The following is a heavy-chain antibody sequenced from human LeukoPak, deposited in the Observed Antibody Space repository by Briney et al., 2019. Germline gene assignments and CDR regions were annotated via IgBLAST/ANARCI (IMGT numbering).Heavy chain of an antibody. V-gene: IGHV3-23*01. CDR3: AKDQDSFDY. D-gene: IGHD2-15*01. CDR2: ISGSGGST. Sequence: LEWVSAISGSGGSTYYADSVKGRFTISRDNSKNTLYLQMNSLRAEDTAVYYCAKDQDSFDYWGQGTLVTVSS. J-gene: IGHJ4*02.